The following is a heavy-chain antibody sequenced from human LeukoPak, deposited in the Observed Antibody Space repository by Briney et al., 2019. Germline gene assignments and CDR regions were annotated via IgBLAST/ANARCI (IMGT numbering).Heavy chain of an antibody. CDR1: GFTFSSYS. D-gene: IGHD1-7*01. V-gene: IGHV3-9*01. Sequence: GGSLRLSCAASGFTFSSYSMNWVRQAPGKGLEWVSGISWNSGSIGYADSVKGRFTISRDNAKNSLYLQMNSLRAEDTALYYCAKDISGSTNYWGQGTLVTVSS. CDR3: AKDISGSTNY. J-gene: IGHJ4*02. CDR2: ISWNSGSI.